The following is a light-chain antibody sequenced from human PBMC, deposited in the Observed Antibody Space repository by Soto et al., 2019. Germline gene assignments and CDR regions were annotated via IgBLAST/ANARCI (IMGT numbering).Light chain of an antibody. V-gene: IGKV3-15*01. CDR3: LQYNMWTCWA. CDR1: QSVSSN. Sequence: VIARSGATVTVAAGERATISCRASQSVSSNLAWYQQKPGQAPRLLIYGAYTRATGIPARFSGSGSGTEFTLTMSSLSSDDLAVYSCLQYNMWTCWASGQGTKVDIK. CDR2: GAY. J-gene: IGKJ1*01.